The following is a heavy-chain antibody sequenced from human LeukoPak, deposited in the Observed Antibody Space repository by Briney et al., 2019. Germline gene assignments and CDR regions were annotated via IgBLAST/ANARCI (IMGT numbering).Heavy chain of an antibody. CDR3: AKDEEVGATTIL. D-gene: IGHD1-26*01. Sequence: GGSLSLSCAAAGFTFSSYAMSWVRQAPGQGLEWVSAISGSGGSTYYADSVKGRFTISRYNSKNTLYLQMHSLRAEDTAVYYCAKDEEVGATTILWVQGTLVTVSS. CDR2: ISGSGGST. CDR1: GFTFSSYA. J-gene: IGHJ4*02. V-gene: IGHV3-23*01.